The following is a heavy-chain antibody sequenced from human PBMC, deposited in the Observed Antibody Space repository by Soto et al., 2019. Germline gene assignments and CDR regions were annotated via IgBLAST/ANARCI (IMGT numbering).Heavy chain of an antibody. D-gene: IGHD6-6*01. J-gene: IGHJ2*01. CDR1: GFSFDDYA. CDR2: ISWNSDSI. CDR3: AKDRARKSYWYFEL. V-gene: IGHV3-9*01. Sequence: EEQLVESGGGWVQPGRSLRLSCAASGFSFDDYAMHWVRQAPGKGLEWVAGISWNSDSIAYVDSVKGRFTISRDNAKNSLNLQMNSLRAEDTAFYYCAKDRARKSYWYFELWGRGTLDTVSS.